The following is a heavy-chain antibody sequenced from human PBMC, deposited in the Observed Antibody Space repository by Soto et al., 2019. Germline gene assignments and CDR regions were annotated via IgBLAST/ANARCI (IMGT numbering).Heavy chain of an antibody. V-gene: IGHV1-2*02. CDR2: INPNSGGT. J-gene: IGHJ2*01. Sequence: RASVKVSCKASGYTFTGYYMHWVRQAPGQGLEWMGWINPNSGGTNYAQKFQGRVAMTRDTSISTAYMELSRLRSDDTAVYYCARGVRGIVAPLGPNWYFDLWGRGTLVTVSS. CDR3: ARGVRGIVAPLGPNWYFDL. D-gene: IGHD2-15*01. CDR1: GYTFTGYY.